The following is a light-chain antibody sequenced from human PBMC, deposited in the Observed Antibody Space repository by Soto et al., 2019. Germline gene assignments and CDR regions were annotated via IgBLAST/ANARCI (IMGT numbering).Light chain of an antibody. V-gene: IGKV1-5*03. J-gene: IGKJ5*01. CDR3: LQHNSYPIT. CDR2: KAS. Sequence: DIQMTQSPSTLPSSVVYRVTITCRDSQSISTWLAWYQQKPGKAPNLLIYKASYLASGVPSRFSGSGSGTEFTLTISSLQPEDFATYYCLQHNSYPITFGQGTRLEV. CDR1: QSISTW.